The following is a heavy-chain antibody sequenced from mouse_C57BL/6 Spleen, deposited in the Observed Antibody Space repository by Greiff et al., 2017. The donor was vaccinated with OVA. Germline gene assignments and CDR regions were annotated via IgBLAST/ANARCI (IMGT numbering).Heavy chain of an antibody. CDR1: GYTFTSYW. CDR3: ARSGLGMDY. J-gene: IGHJ4*01. V-gene: IGHV1-69*01. Sequence: QVQLQQPGAELVMPGASVKLSCKASGYTFTSYWMHWVKQRPGQGLEWIGEIDPSDSYTNYNQEFKGKSTLTVDKSSSTAYMQLSSLTSEDSAVYYCARSGLGMDYWGQGTSVTVSS. CDR2: IDPSDSYT. D-gene: IGHD3-1*01.